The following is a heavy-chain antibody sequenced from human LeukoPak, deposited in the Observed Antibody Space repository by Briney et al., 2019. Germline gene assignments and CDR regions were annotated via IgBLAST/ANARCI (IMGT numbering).Heavy chain of an antibody. CDR3: ARSVSGGVECDY. D-gene: IGHD3-16*01. CDR2: INHNGIT. Sequence: SETLCLTCAVYGGSFSGHYWTWIRQPPGKGLEWIGEINHNGITNYNPSLKSRVSISVDASKNQFSLELRSVTAADTAVYYCARSVSGGVECDYWARGSLVTVSS. J-gene: IGHJ4*02. CDR1: GGSFSGHY. V-gene: IGHV4-34*01.